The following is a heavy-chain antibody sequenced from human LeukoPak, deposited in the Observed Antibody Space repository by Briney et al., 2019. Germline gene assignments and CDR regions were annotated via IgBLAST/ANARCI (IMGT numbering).Heavy chain of an antibody. CDR3: AREGGGKYYYYYGMDV. CDR2: ISGSGGST. D-gene: IGHD2-15*01. CDR1: GFTFSSYA. V-gene: IGHV3-23*01. J-gene: IGHJ6*02. Sequence: GASLRLSCAASGFTFSSYAMSWVRQAPGKGLEWVSAISGSGGSTYYADSVKGRFTISRDNSKNTLYLQMNSLRAEDTAVYYCAREGGGKYYYYYGMDVWGQGTTVTVSS.